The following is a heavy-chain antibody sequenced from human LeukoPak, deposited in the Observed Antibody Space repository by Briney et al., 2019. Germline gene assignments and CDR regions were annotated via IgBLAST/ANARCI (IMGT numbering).Heavy chain of an antibody. CDR2: ISGYNENT. J-gene: IGHJ4*02. D-gene: IGHD5-12*01. Sequence: ASVKVSCKASGYTFTSYGISWVRQAPGQGLEWMGWISGYNENTDYAQKFQGRVTMTTDTSTSTAYMELRNLRSDDTAVYYCARVGRTIVATMAYWDQGTLVTVSS. CDR3: ARVGRTIVATMAY. V-gene: IGHV1-18*01. CDR1: GYTFTSYG.